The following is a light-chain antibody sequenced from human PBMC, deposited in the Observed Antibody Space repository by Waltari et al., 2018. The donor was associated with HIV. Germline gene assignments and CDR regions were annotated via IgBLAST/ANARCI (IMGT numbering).Light chain of an antibody. J-gene: IGLJ3*02. V-gene: IGLV1-40*01. CDR1: SSNIGAQYD. CDR3: QSYDSSLSGSGV. Sequence: SVLTQPPSVSGAPGPRVTISCTGISSNIGAQYDVHWYQQLPGTAPKLLIYGNNNRPSGVPDRFSGSKSGTSASLAITGLQAEDEADYYCQSYDSSLSGSGVFGGGTKLTVL. CDR2: GNN.